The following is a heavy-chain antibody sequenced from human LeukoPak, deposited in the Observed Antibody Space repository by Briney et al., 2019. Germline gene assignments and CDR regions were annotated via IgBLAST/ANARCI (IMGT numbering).Heavy chain of an antibody. CDR1: GFIFSNYA. CDR3: ATLGDYFGSGTYEREFDY. CDR2: ISYDGSDK. J-gene: IGHJ4*02. Sequence: GGSLRLSCAASGFIFSNYAMSWVRQAPGKGLQWVAVISYDGSDKFYADSVKGRFAISRDNSKNTLYLQMNSLRAEDTAVYYCATLGDYFGSGTYEREFDYWGQGTLVTVSS. D-gene: IGHD3-10*01. V-gene: IGHV3-30*03.